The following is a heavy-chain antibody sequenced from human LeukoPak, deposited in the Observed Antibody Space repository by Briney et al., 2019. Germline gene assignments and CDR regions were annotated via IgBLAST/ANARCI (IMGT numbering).Heavy chain of an antibody. J-gene: IGHJ5*02. CDR1: GGSISSYY. V-gene: IGHV4-59*01. CDR3: ARDSDDSSGYNWFDP. Sequence: PSETLSLTCTVSGGSISSYYWSWIRQPPGKGLEWIGYVYYSGSTNYNPSLKSRVTISVDTSKNQFSLKLSSGTAADTAVYYCARDSDDSSGYNWFDPWGQGTLVTVSS. D-gene: IGHD3-22*01. CDR2: VYYSGST.